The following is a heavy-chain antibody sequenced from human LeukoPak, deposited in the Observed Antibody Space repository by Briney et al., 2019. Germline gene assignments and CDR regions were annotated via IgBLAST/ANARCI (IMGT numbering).Heavy chain of an antibody. Sequence: GGSLRLSCAASGFSFSNYPMTWVRQAPGKGLEWVSGFSGGGTTTYYADSVRGRFTISRDNFKSTLYLQMNSLRAEDTALYYCAKGADSYYYYGMDVWGQGTTVTVSS. CDR3: AKGADSYYYYGMDV. V-gene: IGHV3-23*01. CDR1: GFSFSNYP. CDR2: FSGGGTTT. J-gene: IGHJ6*02.